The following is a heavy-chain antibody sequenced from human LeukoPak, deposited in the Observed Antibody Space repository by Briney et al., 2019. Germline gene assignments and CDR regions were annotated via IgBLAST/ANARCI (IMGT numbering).Heavy chain of an antibody. V-gene: IGHV1-69*04. D-gene: IGHD3-9*01. CDR2: IIPIFGIA. Sequence: ASVKVSCKASGGTFSSYAISWVRQAPGQGLEWMGRIIPIFGIANYAQKFQGRVTITADKSTSTAYVELSSLRSEDTAVYYCARDRGYDILTGYSASYYYYGMDVWGQGTTVTVSS. J-gene: IGHJ6*02. CDR3: ARDRGYDILTGYSASYYYYGMDV. CDR1: GGTFSSYA.